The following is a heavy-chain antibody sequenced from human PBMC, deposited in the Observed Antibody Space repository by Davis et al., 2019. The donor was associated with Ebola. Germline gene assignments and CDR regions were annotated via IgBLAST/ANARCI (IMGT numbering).Heavy chain of an antibody. CDR2: ISYDGSNK. V-gene: IGHV3-30*18. J-gene: IGHJ5*02. CDR1: EFTFRNYG. D-gene: IGHD2-2*01. Sequence: GGSLRLSCVGSEFTFRNYGMHWVRQAPGKGLEWVAVISYDGSNKYYADSVKGRFTISRDNSKNTLYLQMNSLRAEDTAVYYCAKGSTAGSWGQGTLVTVSS. CDR3: AKGSTAGS.